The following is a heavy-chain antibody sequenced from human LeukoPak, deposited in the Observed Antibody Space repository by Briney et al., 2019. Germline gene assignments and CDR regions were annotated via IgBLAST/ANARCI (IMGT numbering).Heavy chain of an antibody. CDR1: GFTFSSYS. Sequence: GGSLRLSCAASGFTFSSYSMNWVRQAPGKGLEWVSSITSTSSYIFYADSVKGRFNISRDNAKNSLYLQMNSLRAEDTAVYYCARDRSGRDAFDIWGQGTMVTVSS. CDR2: ITSTSSYI. J-gene: IGHJ3*02. D-gene: IGHD1-1*01. CDR3: ARDRSGRDAFDI. V-gene: IGHV3-21*01.